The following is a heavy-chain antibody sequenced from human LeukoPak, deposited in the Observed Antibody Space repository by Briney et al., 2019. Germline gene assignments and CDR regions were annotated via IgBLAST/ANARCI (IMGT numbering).Heavy chain of an antibody. CDR2: IYPGDSDT. Sequence: GESLKISCKGSGYSFTSYWIGWVRQMPGKGLEWMGIIYPGDSDTRYSPSFQGQVTNSADKSISTAYLQWSSLKASDTAMYYCASSPYYYDSSGYGAFDIWGQGTMVTVSS. CDR3: ASSPYYYDSSGYGAFDI. J-gene: IGHJ3*02. V-gene: IGHV5-51*01. CDR1: GYSFTSYW. D-gene: IGHD3-22*01.